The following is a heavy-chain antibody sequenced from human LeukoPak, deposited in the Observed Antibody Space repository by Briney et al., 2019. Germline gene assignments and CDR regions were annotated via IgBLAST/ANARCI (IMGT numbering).Heavy chain of an antibody. CDR2: IYYSGST. D-gene: IGHD5-18*01. CDR1: GGSISSYY. V-gene: IGHV4-59*01. Sequence: PSETLSLTCSLSGGSISSYYWSWIRQPPGKGLEWIGYIYYSGSTNYNPSLKSRVTISVDTSKNQFSLKLSSVTAADTAVYYCAREGSYGYFDYWGQGTLVTVSS. CDR3: AREGSYGYFDY. J-gene: IGHJ4*02.